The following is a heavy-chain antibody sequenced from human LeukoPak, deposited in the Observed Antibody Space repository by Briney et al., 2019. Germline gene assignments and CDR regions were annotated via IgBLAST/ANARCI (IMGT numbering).Heavy chain of an antibody. CDR3: TRNVYWRFDY. J-gene: IGHJ4*02. D-gene: IGHD1-26*01. CDR1: GGSISSYY. Sequence: SETLSLTCTVSGGSISSYYWSWIRQPPGKGLEWIGYIYYSGSTNYNPSLKSRVTISVDTSKNQFSLKLSSVTAADTAVYYCTRNVYWRFDYWGQGTLVSVSS. V-gene: IGHV4-59*01. CDR2: IYYSGST.